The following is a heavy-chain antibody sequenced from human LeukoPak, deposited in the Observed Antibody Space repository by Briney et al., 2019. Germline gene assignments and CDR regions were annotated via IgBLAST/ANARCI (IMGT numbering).Heavy chain of an antibody. V-gene: IGHV3-7*01. CDR3: ARGIVATIQSQYYYYYGMDV. Sequence: GGSLRLSCAASGFTFSSYWMSWVRQAPGKGLEWVANIKQDGSEKCYVDSVKGRFTISRDNAKNSLYLQMNSLRAEDTAVYYCARGIVATIQSQYYYYYGMDVWGQGTTVTVSS. J-gene: IGHJ6*02. D-gene: IGHD5-12*01. CDR2: IKQDGSEK. CDR1: GFTFSSYW.